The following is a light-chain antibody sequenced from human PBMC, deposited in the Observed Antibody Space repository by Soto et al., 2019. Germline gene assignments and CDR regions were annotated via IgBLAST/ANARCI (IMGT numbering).Light chain of an antibody. CDR3: QQYYMGWA. V-gene: IGKV1-5*01. CDR2: DAS. Sequence: DIQMTQSPSTLSASVGDRVTITCRASQSISRSLAWYQHQPGKAPKLLIYDASTLESGVPSRFSGIGSGTEFTLSISSLQPDDFATYFCQQYYMGWAFGQGTKVDSK. J-gene: IGKJ1*01. CDR1: QSISRS.